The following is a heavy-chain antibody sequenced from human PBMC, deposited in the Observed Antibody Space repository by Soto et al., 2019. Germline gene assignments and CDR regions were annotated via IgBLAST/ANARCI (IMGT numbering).Heavy chain of an antibody. J-gene: IGHJ6*02. D-gene: IGHD1-26*01. Sequence: GEALKISCKGSVYGFTSYWIGWVRQMPGKGLEWMGIIYPGDSDTRYSPSFQGQVTISADKSISTAYLQWSSLKASDTAMYYCARLVGDDYYYYGMDVWGQGTTVTVSS. CDR2: IYPGDSDT. V-gene: IGHV5-51*01. CDR3: ARLVGDDYYYYGMDV. CDR1: VYGFTSYW.